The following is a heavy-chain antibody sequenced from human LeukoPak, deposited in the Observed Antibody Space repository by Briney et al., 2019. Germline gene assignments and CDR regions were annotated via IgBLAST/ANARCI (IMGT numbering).Heavy chain of an antibody. J-gene: IGHJ4*02. Sequence: QTGGSLRLSCAASGFTFSSYAMSWVRQAPGKGLEWVSAISGSGGSTYYADSVKGRFTISRDNSKNMLNLQMDSLLAEDTAVYYCAKELAITLPFDYWGQGTLVTVSS. CDR1: GFTFSSYA. D-gene: IGHD2-21*01. CDR2: ISGSGGST. CDR3: AKELAITLPFDY. V-gene: IGHV3-23*01.